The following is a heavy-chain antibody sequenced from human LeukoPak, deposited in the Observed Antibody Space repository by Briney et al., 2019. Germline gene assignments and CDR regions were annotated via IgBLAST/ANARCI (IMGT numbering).Heavy chain of an antibody. Sequence: ASVKVSCKASGYTFTGYYMHWVRQAPGQGLEWMGWINPNSGGTNYAQKFQGRVTMTRDTSISTAYMELSRLRSDDTAVYYCARARVDTYTTSSYYYDSSGYYSRSFFLDYWGQGTLVTVSS. V-gene: IGHV1-2*02. J-gene: IGHJ4*02. CDR3: ARARVDTYTTSSYYYDSSGYYSRSFFLDY. CDR1: GYTFTGYY. CDR2: INPNSGGT. D-gene: IGHD3-22*01.